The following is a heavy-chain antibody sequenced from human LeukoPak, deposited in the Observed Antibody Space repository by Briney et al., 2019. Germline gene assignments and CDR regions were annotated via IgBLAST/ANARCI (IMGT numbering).Heavy chain of an antibody. CDR3: ARHGIAVVGTGFDY. CDR2: IYYSGST. J-gene: IGHJ4*02. CDR1: GGSISSYY. V-gene: IGHV4-59*08. D-gene: IGHD6-13*01. Sequence: SETLSLTCTVSGGSISSYYWSWIRQPPGKGLEWIGYIYYSGSTNYDPSLKSRVTISVETSKNQFSLKLSSVTAADTAVYYCARHGIAVVGTGFDYWGQGTLVTVSS.